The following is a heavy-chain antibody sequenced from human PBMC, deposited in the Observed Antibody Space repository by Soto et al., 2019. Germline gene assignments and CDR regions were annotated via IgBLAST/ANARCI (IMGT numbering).Heavy chain of an antibody. D-gene: IGHD1-26*01. J-gene: IGHJ4*02. CDR2: IKHSGSA. CDR3: ARGLITGSQYSGGWYYFDS. Sequence: PSETLSPTCAISGCSISIGGYSWTWSPQPPGQGLQWIGQIKHSGSANYNTSLKSRETKSEHTSNNKFTLKKNTMNAADTALFYCARGLITGSQYSGGWYYFDSWGQGTQVTVSS. V-gene: IGHV4-30-2*01. CDR1: GCSISIGGYS.